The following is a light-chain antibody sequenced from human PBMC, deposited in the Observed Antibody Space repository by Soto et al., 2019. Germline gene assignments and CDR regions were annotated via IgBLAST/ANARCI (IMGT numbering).Light chain of an antibody. CDR3: QQYGRSPPDT. Sequence: EIVLTQSPGTLSLSPGERATLSCRASQSVSSSYLAWYQQKPGQAPRLLIYGASSRATGIPDRFSGSGSGTDFTLTISRLEPEDFAVYYCQQYGRSPPDTFGQGTKLE. CDR2: GAS. V-gene: IGKV3-20*01. CDR1: QSVSSSY. J-gene: IGKJ2*01.